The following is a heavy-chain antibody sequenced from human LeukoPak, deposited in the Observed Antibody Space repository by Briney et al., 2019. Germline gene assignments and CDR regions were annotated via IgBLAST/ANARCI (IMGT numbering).Heavy chain of an antibody. D-gene: IGHD2-21*02. CDR3: AKDPCGGDCYSSDY. CDR2: ISWNGGSI. V-gene: IGHV3-9*01. J-gene: IGHJ4*02. Sequence: HPGGSLRLSCAASGFTFDDYAMHWVRQAPGKGLEWVSGISWNGGSIGYADSVKGRFTISRDNAKNSLYLQMNSLRAEDTALYYCAKDPCGGDCYSSDYWGQGTLVTVSS. CDR1: GFTFDDYA.